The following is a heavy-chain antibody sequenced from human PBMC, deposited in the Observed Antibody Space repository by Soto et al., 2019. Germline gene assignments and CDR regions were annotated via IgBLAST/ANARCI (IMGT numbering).Heavy chain of an antibody. V-gene: IGHV1-2*02. D-gene: IGHD5-12*01. CDR2: INPNSGGT. J-gene: IGHJ4*02. CDR3: APRRDGYNYLYY. Sequence: ASVKVSCKASGHTFTGYYMHWVLQAPGQGLEWMGWINPNSGGTNYAQKFQGRVTMTRDTSISTAYMELSRLRSDDTAVYYCAPRRDGYNYLYYWGQGTLVTVSS. CDR1: GHTFTGYY.